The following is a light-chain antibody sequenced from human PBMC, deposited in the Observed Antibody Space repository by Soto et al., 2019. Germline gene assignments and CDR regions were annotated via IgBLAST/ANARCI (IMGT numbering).Light chain of an antibody. CDR3: TSYAGTYSFFYV. CDR2: EVS. Sequence: QSVLTRPPSASGSAGESVTISCTGTSSDVGAYNYVSWYQQLPGKAPKLIIYEVSKRPSGVPDRFSGSKSGNTASLTVSGLQAEDEADYYCTSYAGTYSFFYVFGTGTKVTVL. J-gene: IGLJ1*01. CDR1: SSDVGAYNY. V-gene: IGLV2-8*01.